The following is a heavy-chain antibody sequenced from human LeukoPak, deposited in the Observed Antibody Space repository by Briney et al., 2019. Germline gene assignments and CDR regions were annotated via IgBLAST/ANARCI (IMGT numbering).Heavy chain of an antibody. CDR2: ISYDGSNK. J-gene: IGHJ4*02. V-gene: IGHV3-30*04. CDR3: AKHDSSSDF. Sequence: PGGSLRLSCAASGFTFSSYAMHWVRQAPGKGLEWVAVISYDGSNKYYADSVKGRFTISRDNSKNTLWLQMDSLRAEDTAVYYCAKHDSSSDFWGQGTLVTVSS. D-gene: IGHD3-22*01. CDR1: GFTFSSYA.